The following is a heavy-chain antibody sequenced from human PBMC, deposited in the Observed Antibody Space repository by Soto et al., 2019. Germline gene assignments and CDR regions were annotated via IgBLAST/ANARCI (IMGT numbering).Heavy chain of an antibody. Sequence: QAQLVESWGGVVQTVRSLRLSWVASGFTFIHHGMHWVRQAPGKGLEWVAVIWYDGSNQYYADSVKGRFTISRDSSKNTLSRQINSLRSEDTAVYHCPRSIHGESSGLGGFLGVLGRGSLLTVAS. CDR1: GFTFIHHG. CDR3: PRSIHGESSGLGGFLGV. D-gene: IGHD3-22*01. CDR2: IWYDGSNQ. J-gene: IGHJ2*01. V-gene: IGHV3-33*01.